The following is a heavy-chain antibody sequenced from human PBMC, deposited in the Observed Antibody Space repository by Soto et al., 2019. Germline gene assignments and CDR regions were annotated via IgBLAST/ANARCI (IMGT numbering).Heavy chain of an antibody. CDR3: ASSVTPGQVGAFDI. J-gene: IGHJ3*02. V-gene: IGHV3-30-3*01. CDR2: ISYDGSNK. CDR1: GFTFSSYA. Sequence: HPGGSLRLSCAASGFTFSSYAMHWVRQAPGKGLEWVAVISYDGSNKYYADSVKGRFTISRDNSKNTLYLQMNSLRAEDTAVYYCASSVTPGQVGAFDIWGQGTTVTVSS. D-gene: IGHD4-4*01.